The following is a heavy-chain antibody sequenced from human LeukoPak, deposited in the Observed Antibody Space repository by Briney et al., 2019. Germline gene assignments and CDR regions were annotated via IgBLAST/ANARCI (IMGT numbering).Heavy chain of an antibody. CDR1: GYTFTSYD. CDR3: ARVPFPLYGSGMNKYYFDY. J-gene: IGHJ4*02. D-gene: IGHD3-10*01. Sequence: ASVKVSCKASGYTFTSYDINWVRQAPGQGLEWMGWINPNSGGTNYAQKFQGRVTMTRDTSISTAYMELSRLRSDDTAVYYCARVPFPLYGSGMNKYYFDYWGQGTLVTVSS. CDR2: INPNSGGT. V-gene: IGHV1-2*02.